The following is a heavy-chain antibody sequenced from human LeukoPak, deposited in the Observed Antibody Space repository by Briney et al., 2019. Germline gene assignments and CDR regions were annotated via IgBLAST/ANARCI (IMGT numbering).Heavy chain of an antibody. D-gene: IGHD5-18*01. CDR3: AAQPGYSYGSPFDY. J-gene: IGHJ4*02. V-gene: IGHV4-59*01. CDR1: GGSISSYY. CDR2: IYYSGST. Sequence: SETLSLTCTVSGGSISSYYWSWIRQPPGKGLEWIGYIYYSGSTNYNPPLKSRVTISVDTSKNQFSLKLSSVTAADTAVYYCAAQPGYSYGSPFDYWGQGTLVTVSS.